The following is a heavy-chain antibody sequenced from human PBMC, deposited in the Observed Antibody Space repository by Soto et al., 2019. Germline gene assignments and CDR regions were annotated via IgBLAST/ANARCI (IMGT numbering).Heavy chain of an antibody. CDR1: GGSISSSNW. J-gene: IGHJ6*02. CDR3: ARDAAMAYYYYYGMDV. Sequence: KTSETLSLTCAVSGGSISSSNWWSWVRQPPGKGLEWIGEIYHSGSTNYNPSLKSRVTISVDKSKNQFSLKLSSVTAADTAVYYCARDAAMAYYYYYGMDVWGQGTTVTVSS. D-gene: IGHD5-18*01. CDR2: IYHSGST. V-gene: IGHV4-4*02.